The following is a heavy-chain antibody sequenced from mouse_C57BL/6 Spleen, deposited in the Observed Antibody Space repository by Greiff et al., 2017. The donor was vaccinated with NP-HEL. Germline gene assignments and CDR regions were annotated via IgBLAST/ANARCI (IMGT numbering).Heavy chain of an antibody. CDR1: GFTFSSYA. V-gene: IGHV5-9-1*02. Sequence: EVKLLESGEGLVKPGGSLKLSCAASGFTFSSYAMSWVRQTPEKRLEWVAYISSGGDYIYYADTVKGRFTISRDNARNTLYLQMSSLKSEDTAMYYCTRGITTVVFDVWGTGTTVTVSS. CDR2: ISSGGDYI. J-gene: IGHJ1*03. CDR3: TRGITTVVFDV. D-gene: IGHD1-1*01.